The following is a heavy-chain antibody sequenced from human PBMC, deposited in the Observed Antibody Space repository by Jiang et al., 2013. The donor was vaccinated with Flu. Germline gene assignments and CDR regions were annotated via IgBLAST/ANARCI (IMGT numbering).Heavy chain of an antibody. CDR2: INTNTGNP. D-gene: IGHD3-10*01. CDR1: GYTFTSYA. J-gene: IGHJ5*02. V-gene: IGHV7-4-1*02. CDR3: ARDSLRITMVRGVIRSWFDP. Sequence: QSGSELKKPGASVKVSCKASGYTFTSYAMNWVRQAPGQGLEWMGWINTNTGNPTYAQGFTGRFVFSLDTSVSTAYLQISSLKAEDTAVYYCARDSLRITMVRGVIRSWFDPWGQGTLVTVSS.